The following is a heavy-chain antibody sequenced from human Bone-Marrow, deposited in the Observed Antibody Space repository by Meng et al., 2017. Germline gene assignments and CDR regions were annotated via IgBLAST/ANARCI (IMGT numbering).Heavy chain of an antibody. J-gene: IGHJ4*02. Sequence: QLQLREPGPGLVKPSGTLSLTCGVSGASVSSGYWWTWVRQPPGKGLEWIGEFHHSGTTNYNPSLRSRVTISVDTSKNQFSLRLTSVTAADTAVYYCAASPGWWRIDSWGQGTLVTVSS. CDR1: GASVSSGYW. CDR2: FHHSGTT. V-gene: IGHV4-4*02. D-gene: IGHD6-19*01. CDR3: AASPGWWRIDS.